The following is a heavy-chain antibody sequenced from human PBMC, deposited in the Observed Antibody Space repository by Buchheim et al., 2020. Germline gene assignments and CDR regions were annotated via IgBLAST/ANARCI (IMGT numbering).Heavy chain of an antibody. CDR1: GFTFSSYS. CDR2: ISSSSSYI. J-gene: IGHJ6*02. V-gene: IGHV3-21*01. CDR3: ARDVHDFWSGYSYYYYYYGMDV. D-gene: IGHD3-3*01. Sequence: EVQLVESGGGLVKPGGSLRLSCAASGFTFSSYSMNWVRQAPGKGLEWVSSISSSSSYIYYADPVKGRFTISRDNAKNSLYLQMNSLRAEDTAVYYCARDVHDFWSGYSYYYYYYGMDVWGQGTT.